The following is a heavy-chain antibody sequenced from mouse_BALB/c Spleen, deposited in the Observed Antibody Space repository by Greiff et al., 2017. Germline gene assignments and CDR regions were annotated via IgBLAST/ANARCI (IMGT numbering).Heavy chain of an antibody. J-gene: IGHJ3*01. Sequence: EVKVVESGGGLVKPGGSLKLSCAASGFTFSSYTMSWVRQTPEKRLEWVATISSGGSYTYYPDSVKGRFTISRDNAKNTLYLQMSSLKSEDTAMYYCTRDRGDYAPIGFAYWGQGTLVTVSA. CDR3: TRDRGDYAPIGFAY. CDR2: ISSGGSYT. V-gene: IGHV5-6-4*01. CDR1: GFTFSSYT. D-gene: IGHD1-1*02.